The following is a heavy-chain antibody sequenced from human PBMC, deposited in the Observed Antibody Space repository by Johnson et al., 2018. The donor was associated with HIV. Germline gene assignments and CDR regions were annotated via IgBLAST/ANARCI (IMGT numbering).Heavy chain of an antibody. Sequence: QVQLVESGGGVVQPGRSLRLSCAASAFTFSSYGMHWVRQAPGKGLEWVAVLLYDGSNEYYIDSVKGRFTISRDNSKNTLYRQMNSLRPEDTAVYYCATERAVVSANAFDIWGQGTMVTVSS. D-gene: IGHD4-23*01. J-gene: IGHJ3*02. CDR3: ATERAVVSANAFDI. V-gene: IGHV3-33*01. CDR2: LLYDGSNE. CDR1: AFTFSSYG.